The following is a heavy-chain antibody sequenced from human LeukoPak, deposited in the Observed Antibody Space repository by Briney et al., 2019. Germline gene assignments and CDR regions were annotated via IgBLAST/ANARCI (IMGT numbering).Heavy chain of an antibody. V-gene: IGHV4-59*01. D-gene: IGHD3-22*01. Sequence: PLETLSLTCTLSGGSITSYNWSWTRPPPGQGLSWIGYKSYSGSTTYNPPLKSRVTISVDTSKNQFSLKLSSVTAADTAVYYCARAVKYYYDSSGYPKWFDPWGQGTLVTVSS. J-gene: IGHJ5*02. CDR1: GGSITSYN. CDR2: KSYSGST. CDR3: ARAVKYYYDSSGYPKWFDP.